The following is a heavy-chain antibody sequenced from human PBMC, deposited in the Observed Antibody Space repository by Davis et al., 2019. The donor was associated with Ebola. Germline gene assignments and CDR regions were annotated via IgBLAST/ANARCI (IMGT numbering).Heavy chain of an antibody. D-gene: IGHD4-17*01. CDR3: THSVSGDYGECFFDY. J-gene: IGHJ4*02. CDR1: GFSLGTNGIT. CDR2: IYWDDDK. V-gene: IGHV2-5*02. Sequence: SGPTLVKPTRTLTLTCPFSGFSLGTNGITVGWIRQPPGKALEWLAFIYWDDDKRYSPTLKSRLTITKDTAKNQVVLTMTNIDPVDTATYYCTHSVSGDYGECFFDYWGRGTLVTVSS.